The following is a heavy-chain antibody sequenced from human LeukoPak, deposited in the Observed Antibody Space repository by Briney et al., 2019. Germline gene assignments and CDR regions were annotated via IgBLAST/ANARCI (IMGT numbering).Heavy chain of an antibody. CDR2: VNWNGGST. CDR3: ASPYCSSTSCSTLHDY. CDR1: GFTFDDYG. D-gene: IGHD2-2*01. Sequence: GGSLRLSCAASGFTFDDYGMSWVRQAPGKGLEWISGVNWNGGSTGYADSVKGRFTISRDNAKNSVYLQMNSLRAEDTASYYCASPYCSSTSCSTLHDYWGQGTLVTVSS. V-gene: IGHV3-20*04. J-gene: IGHJ4*02.